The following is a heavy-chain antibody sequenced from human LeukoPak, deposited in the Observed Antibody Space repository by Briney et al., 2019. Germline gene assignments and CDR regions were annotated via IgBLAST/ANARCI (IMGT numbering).Heavy chain of an antibody. Sequence: GGSLRLSCAASGFTFSKYWMFWVRHAPGKGLESVSRINTDGTVTTYADSVKGRFTVSRDNADNTMFLQMNSVRDEDTAVYYCATKQWLAPPPDSWGQGTPVTVSS. CDR3: ATKQWLAPPPDS. CDR2: INTDGTVT. D-gene: IGHD6-19*01. CDR1: GFTFSKYW. V-gene: IGHV3-74*01. J-gene: IGHJ4*02.